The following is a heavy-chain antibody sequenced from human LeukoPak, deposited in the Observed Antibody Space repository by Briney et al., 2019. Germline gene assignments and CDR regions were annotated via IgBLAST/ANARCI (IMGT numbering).Heavy chain of an antibody. Sequence: GGSLRLSCTASGFTFSTYAMAWVRQAPGRGLEWVSGITNTGDNTYYAGSVKGRFTISRDNSKNTLYLQMNSLRAEDTAVYYCAKPAAALMIVVYWEPFDYWGQGTLVTVSS. CDR1: GFTFSTYA. J-gene: IGHJ4*02. CDR2: ITNTGDNT. V-gene: IGHV3-23*01. D-gene: IGHD3-22*01. CDR3: AKPAAALMIVVYWEPFDY.